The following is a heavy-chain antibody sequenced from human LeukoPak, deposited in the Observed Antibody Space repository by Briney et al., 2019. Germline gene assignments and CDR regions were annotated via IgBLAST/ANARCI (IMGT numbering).Heavy chain of an antibody. Sequence: ASVKVSCKASGYTLTTYGMSWVRQAHGQGLEWMGWISGYNGHTNYAQSLQGRVTMTTDPSTGTAYMELRSLSSDDTAVYYCARVAPYGQWLVSIDYWGQGTLVTVSS. V-gene: IGHV1-18*01. CDR3: ARVAPYGQWLVSIDY. CDR2: ISGYNGHT. D-gene: IGHD6-19*01. J-gene: IGHJ4*02. CDR1: GYTLTTYG.